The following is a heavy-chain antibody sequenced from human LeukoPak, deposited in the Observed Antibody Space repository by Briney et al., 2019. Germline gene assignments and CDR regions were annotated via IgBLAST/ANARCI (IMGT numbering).Heavy chain of an antibody. CDR3: ARVITIFGVDSYYFDY. CDR2: IIPILGIA. Sequence: SVKVSCKASGGTFSSYAISWVRQAPGQGLEWMGRIIPILGIANYAQKFQGRVTITADKSTSTAYMELSRLRSEDTAVYYCARVITIFGVDSYYFDYWGQGTLVTVSS. D-gene: IGHD3-3*01. V-gene: IGHV1-69*04. J-gene: IGHJ4*02. CDR1: GGTFSSYA.